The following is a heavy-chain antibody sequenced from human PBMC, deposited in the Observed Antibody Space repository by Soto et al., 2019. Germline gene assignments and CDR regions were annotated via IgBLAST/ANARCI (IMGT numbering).Heavy chain of an antibody. D-gene: IGHD6-13*01. Sequence: QVQLVQSGSEVKMPGSSVKVSCKTSGGTFSRHAINWVRQAPGQGLEWMGGIIPLFGTTNYAQKFKGRVTISAAESTRTADMELSRITSEDAAVYYGARAAIHGSSWYFWFDPWGQGTLVTVSS. J-gene: IGHJ5*02. CDR1: GGTFSRHA. V-gene: IGHV1-69*01. CDR2: IIPLFGTT. CDR3: ARAAIHGSSWYFWFDP.